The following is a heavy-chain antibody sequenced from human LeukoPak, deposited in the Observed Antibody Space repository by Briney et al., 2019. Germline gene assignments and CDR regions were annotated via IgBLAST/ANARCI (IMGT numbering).Heavy chain of an antibody. CDR1: GFSFDDYG. J-gene: IGHJ4*02. V-gene: IGHV4-34*01. D-gene: IGHD3-10*01. CDR3: AREVTMVRGPFDY. CDR2: INHSGST. Sequence: GSLRLSCAASGFSFDDYGMSWVRQAPGKGLEWIGEINHSGSTNYNPSLKSRVTISVDTSKNQFSLKLSSVTAADTAVYYCAREVTMVRGPFDYWGQGTLVTVSS.